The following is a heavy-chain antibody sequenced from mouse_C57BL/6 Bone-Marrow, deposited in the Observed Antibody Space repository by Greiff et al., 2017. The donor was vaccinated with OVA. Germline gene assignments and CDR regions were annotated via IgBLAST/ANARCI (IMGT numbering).Heavy chain of an antibody. Sequence: EVQLVESGAELVRPGASVKLSCTASGFNIKDDYMHWVKQRPEQGLEWIGWIDPENGDTEYASKFQGKAPITADTSSNTAYLQLSSLTSEDTAVYYCTAIYYGYDDYFDYWGQGTTLTVSS. CDR1: GFNIKDDY. CDR2: IDPENGDT. D-gene: IGHD2-2*01. CDR3: TAIYYGYDDYFDY. J-gene: IGHJ2*01. V-gene: IGHV14-4*01.